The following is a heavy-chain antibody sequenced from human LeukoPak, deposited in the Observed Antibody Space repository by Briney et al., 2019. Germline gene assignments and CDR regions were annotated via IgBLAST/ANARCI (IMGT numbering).Heavy chain of an antibody. V-gene: IGHV3-7*01. CDR3: ARDGFDAGIYFDS. J-gene: IGHJ4*02. Sequence: GSLRLSCAVSGFTFSSHWMSWVRQAPGKGLEWVANIEQVGSERYYVDSVKGRFTISRDNAKNLLYLQMNSLRAEDTAVYYCARDGFDAGIYFDSWGQGTLVTVSS. CDR2: IEQVGSER. CDR1: GFTFSSHW. D-gene: IGHD3-9*01.